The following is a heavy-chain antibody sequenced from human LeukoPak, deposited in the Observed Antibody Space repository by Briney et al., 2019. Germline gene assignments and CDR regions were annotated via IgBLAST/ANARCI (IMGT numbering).Heavy chain of an antibody. CDR3: ARFRPPLYYDFWSGYSSWFDP. Sequence: SETLSLTCAVYGGSFSGYYWSWIRQPPGKGLEWIGEINHSGSTNYNPSLKSRVTISVDTSKNQFPLKLSSVTAADTAVYYCARFRPPLYYDFWSGYSSWFDPWGQGTLVTVSS. D-gene: IGHD3-3*01. J-gene: IGHJ5*02. CDR1: GGSFSGYY. CDR2: INHSGST. V-gene: IGHV4-34*01.